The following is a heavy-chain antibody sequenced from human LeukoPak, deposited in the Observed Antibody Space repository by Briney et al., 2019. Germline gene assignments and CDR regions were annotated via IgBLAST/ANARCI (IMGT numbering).Heavy chain of an antibody. J-gene: IGHJ2*01. Sequence: SETLSLTCTVSGGSISSSSYYWGWIRQPPGKGLEWIGSIYYSGSTYYNPSLKSRVTISVDTSKNQFSLKLSSVTAADTAVYYCARHDSSGYSRSEWYFDLWGRGTLVTVSS. CDR2: IYYSGST. D-gene: IGHD3-22*01. CDR1: GGSISSSSYY. CDR3: ARHDSSGYSRSEWYFDL. V-gene: IGHV4-39*01.